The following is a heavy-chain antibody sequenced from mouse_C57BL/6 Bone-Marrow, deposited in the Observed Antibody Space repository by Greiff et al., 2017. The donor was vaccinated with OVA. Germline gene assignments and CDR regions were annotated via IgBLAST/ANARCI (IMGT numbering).Heavy chain of an antibody. Sequence: QVQLQQSGPELVKPGASVKISCKASGYAFSSSWMNWVKQRPGKGLEWIGRIYPGDGDTNYNGKFKGKATLTADKSSSTAYMQLSSLTSEDSAVYFCAPFTPYSFDCWGQGTTPSVSP. CDR3: APFTPYSFDC. CDR1: GYAFSSSW. CDR2: IYPGDGDT. J-gene: IGHJ2*01. V-gene: IGHV1-82*01.